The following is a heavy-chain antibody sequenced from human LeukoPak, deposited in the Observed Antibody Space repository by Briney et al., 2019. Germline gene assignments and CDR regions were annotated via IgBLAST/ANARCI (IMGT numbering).Heavy chain of an antibody. CDR2: ISGSGGST. CDR1: GFTFSSYA. J-gene: IGHJ4*02. CDR3: AKDLDRQQLVHYYFDY. Sequence: GGSLRLSCAASGFTFSSYAMSWVRQAPGKGLEWVSAISGSGGSTYYADSVKGRFTISRDNSENTLYLQMNSLRAEDTAVYYCAKDLDRQQLVHYYFDYWGQGTLVTVSS. D-gene: IGHD6-13*01. V-gene: IGHV3-23*01.